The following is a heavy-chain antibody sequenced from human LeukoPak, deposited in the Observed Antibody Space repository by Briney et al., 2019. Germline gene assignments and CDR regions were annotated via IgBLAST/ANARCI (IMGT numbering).Heavy chain of an antibody. CDR1: GGSISSYY. D-gene: IGHD3-10*01. V-gene: IGHV4-59*01. Sequence: NPSETLSLTCTVSGGSISSYYWSWIRQPPGKGLEWIGYIYYSGSTNYNPSLKSRVTISVDTSKNQFSLKLSSVTAADTAVYYCARSRMVRGVVFEYFDYWGQGTLVTVSS. CDR2: IYYSGST. J-gene: IGHJ4*02. CDR3: ARSRMVRGVVFEYFDY.